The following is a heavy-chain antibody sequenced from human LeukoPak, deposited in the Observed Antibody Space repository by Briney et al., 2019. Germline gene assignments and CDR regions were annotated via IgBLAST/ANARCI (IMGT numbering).Heavy chain of an antibody. CDR2: VHSTGAT. V-gene: IGHV4-4*07. D-gene: IGHD1-26*01. CDR1: GGSLSNYY. J-gene: IGHJ4*02. CDR3: ARGDTSGATYFDY. Sequence: SETLSLTCTVSGGSLSNYYWNWIRQPAGKGLEWIGRVHSTGATRFNPAFASRLTMSEDPSKNQFSLKLRSMTAADTAIYFCARGDTSGATYFDYWGRGTLVTVSS.